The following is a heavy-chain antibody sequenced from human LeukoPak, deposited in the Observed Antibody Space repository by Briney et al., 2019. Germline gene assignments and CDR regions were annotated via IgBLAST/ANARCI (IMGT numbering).Heavy chain of an antibody. CDR1: GYTFTSSY. CDR2: INPNSGGT. Sequence: VPMQVSCQASGYTFTSSYIHWVRQAPRQGLVWMGWINPNSGGTNYAQKFQGRVTMTRDTSISTAYMELSRLRSDDTAVFYCATSRGYCSSASCTPFDYWGQGTLVTVSS. J-gene: IGHJ4*02. D-gene: IGHD2-2*01. CDR3: ATSRGYCSSASCTPFDY. V-gene: IGHV1-2*02.